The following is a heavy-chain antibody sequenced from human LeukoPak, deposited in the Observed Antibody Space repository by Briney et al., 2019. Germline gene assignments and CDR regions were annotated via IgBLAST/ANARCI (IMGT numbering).Heavy chain of an antibody. Sequence: ASVKVSCKASGYTFTSYGISWVRQAPGQELEWMGWISAYNGHTNHAQNLQGRVIMTTDTSTSTAYMELRSLRSDDTAVYYCARYYDSSGPNYYGMDVWGQGTTVTVFS. D-gene: IGHD3-22*01. CDR2: ISAYNGHT. CDR1: GYTFTSYG. V-gene: IGHV1-18*01. CDR3: ARYYDSSGPNYYGMDV. J-gene: IGHJ6*02.